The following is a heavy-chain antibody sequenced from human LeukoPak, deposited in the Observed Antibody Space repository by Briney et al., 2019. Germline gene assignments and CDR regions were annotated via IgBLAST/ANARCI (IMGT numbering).Heavy chain of an antibody. CDR2: ISAYDGNT. CDR1: GYTFTSYG. V-gene: IGHV1-18*01. J-gene: IGHJ1*01. CDR3: ARVPGYDKFGRGYFQH. D-gene: IGHD3-22*01. Sequence: ASVKVSCKASGYTFTSYGISWVRQAPGQGLEWMGWISAYDGNTNYAQKLQGRVTMTTDTSTSTAYMELRSLRSDDTAVYYCARVPGYDKFGRGYFQHWGQGTLVTVSS.